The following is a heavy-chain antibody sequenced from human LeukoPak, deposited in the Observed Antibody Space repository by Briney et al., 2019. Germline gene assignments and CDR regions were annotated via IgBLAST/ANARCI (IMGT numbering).Heavy chain of an antibody. V-gene: IGHV4-39*01. Sequence: SETLSLTCSISGGSIRSSNCYWGWIRQPPGMGLEWIGSIFDRATTYYNPSLKSRVTISVDTSKNQFSLRLTSVTAADTAVYFCARHEEEDGYNAKSPDHWGQGTLVTVSS. CDR2: IFDRATT. D-gene: IGHD5-24*01. CDR1: GGSIRSSNCY. J-gene: IGHJ4*02. CDR3: ARHEEEDGYNAKSPDH.